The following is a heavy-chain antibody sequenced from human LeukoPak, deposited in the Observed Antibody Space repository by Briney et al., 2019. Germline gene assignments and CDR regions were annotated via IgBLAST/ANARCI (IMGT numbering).Heavy chain of an antibody. Sequence: SETLSLTCTVSGGSISSYYWSWIRQPPGKGLEWIGYIYYSGSTNYNPSLKSRVTISVDTSKNQFSLKLSSVTAADTAVYYCARVRYGSGSYYGDFSAFDIWGQGTMVTVSS. D-gene: IGHD3-10*01. CDR2: IYYSGST. CDR1: GGSISSYY. V-gene: IGHV4-59*12. J-gene: IGHJ3*02. CDR3: ARVRYGSGSYYGDFSAFDI.